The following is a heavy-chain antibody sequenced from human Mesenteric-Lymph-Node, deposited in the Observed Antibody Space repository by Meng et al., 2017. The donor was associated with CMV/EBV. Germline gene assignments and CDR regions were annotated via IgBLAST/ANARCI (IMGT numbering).Heavy chain of an antibody. Sequence: ASVKVSCKVSGYTLTELSMHWVRQAPGKGLEWMGGFDPEDGETIYAQKFQGRVTMTADESTSTAYMELSGLGSQDTALYYCARRHRSNYVFDYWGQGTPVTVSS. CDR2: FDPEDGET. CDR1: GYTLTELS. J-gene: IGHJ4*02. CDR3: ARRHRSNYVFDY. D-gene: IGHD4-11*01. V-gene: IGHV1-24*01.